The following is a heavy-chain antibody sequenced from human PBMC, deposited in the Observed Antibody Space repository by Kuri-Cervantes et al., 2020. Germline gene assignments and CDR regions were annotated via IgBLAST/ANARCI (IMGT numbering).Heavy chain of an antibody. Sequence: ASVKVSCKASGYTFTSYDINWVRQATGQGLEWMGWMNPNSGNTGYAQKFQGRVTMTRNTSISTAYIELSSLRSEDTAVYYCARPGVDDGAVDYWGQGILVTVSS. CDR1: GYTFTSYD. V-gene: IGHV1-8*01. D-gene: IGHD2-8*01. CDR3: ARPGVDDGAVDY. CDR2: MNPNSGNT. J-gene: IGHJ4*02.